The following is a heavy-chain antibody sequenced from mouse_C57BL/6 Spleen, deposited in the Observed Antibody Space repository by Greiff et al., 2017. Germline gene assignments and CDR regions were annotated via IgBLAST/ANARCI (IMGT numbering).Heavy chain of an antibody. CDR1: GYTFPSYW. V-gene: IGHV1-72*01. Sequence: QVQLQQPGAELVKPGASLKLSCTASGYTFPSYWMPWVKQRPERGLAWIGRIAPNSGGTTYNAKFKSKATMTIDKPSSTAYMQLSGLTSEDLAVYYCARADGRYARDDGGQGTSVTVSS. CDR3: ARADGRYARDD. J-gene: IGHJ4*01. D-gene: IGHD2-3*01. CDR2: IAPNSGGT.